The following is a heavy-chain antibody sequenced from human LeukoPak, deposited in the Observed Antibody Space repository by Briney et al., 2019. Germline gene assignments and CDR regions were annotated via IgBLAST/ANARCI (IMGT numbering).Heavy chain of an antibody. J-gene: IGHJ6*03. CDR2: VYHSGGGNK. CDR3: ARADYSSTWSHDYYYMDV. V-gene: IGHV4-4*02. Sequence: PSGTLSLTCAVSGGSLSTTSWWVWLRQPPGKGLEWIGEVYHSGGGNKNYNPSLKSRATISIDTSRNQFSLNLRSVTAADTAVYYCARADYSSTWSHDYYYMDVWGKGTTVTVSS. D-gene: IGHD6-13*01. CDR1: GGSLSTTSW.